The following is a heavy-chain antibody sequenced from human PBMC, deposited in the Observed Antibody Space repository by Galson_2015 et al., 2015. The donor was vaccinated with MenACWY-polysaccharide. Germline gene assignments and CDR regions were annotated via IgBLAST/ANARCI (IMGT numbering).Heavy chain of an antibody. CDR3: ARHVHVTSFGSSGNPQGGAFDI. CDR1: GGSIRSVSYY. Sequence: LSLNCPASGGSIRSVSYYWGWIRQSAGGGLQWIGSISYSPSLESRATISVDPSNNQFSLKLTSVTAADTAVYYCARHVHVTSFGSSGNPQGGAFDIWGQGTLVTVSS. CDR2: ISYS. D-gene: IGHD3-22*01. J-gene: IGHJ3*02. V-gene: IGHV4-39*01.